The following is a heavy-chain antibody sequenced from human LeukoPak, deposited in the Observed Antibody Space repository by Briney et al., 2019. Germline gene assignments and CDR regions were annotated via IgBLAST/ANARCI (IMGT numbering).Heavy chain of an antibody. V-gene: IGHV4-4*07. CDR1: GGSISSYY. CDR2: IYTSGST. D-gene: IGHD6-13*01. Sequence: SETLSLTCTVSGGSISSYYWSWIRQPAGKGLEWIWRIYTSGSTNYNPSLKSRVTMSVDTSKNQFSLKLSSVTAADTAVYYCARDNGGIAASYYFDYWGQGTLVTVSS. J-gene: IGHJ4*02. CDR3: ARDNGGIAASYYFDY.